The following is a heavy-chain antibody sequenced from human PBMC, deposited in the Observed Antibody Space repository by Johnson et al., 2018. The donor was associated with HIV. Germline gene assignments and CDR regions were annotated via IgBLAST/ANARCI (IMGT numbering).Heavy chain of an antibody. D-gene: IGHD6-25*01. Sequence: QVQLVESGGGVVQPGRSLRLSCAASGFTFSSSDMHWVRQAPGKGLARVAVIWYDGSTKYYADSVKGRFTISRDNSKNTLYLKMNSLRAEDTSGYYCAKVRCDGVAARRRSAFDIWGQGTMVTVSS. CDR1: GFTFSSSD. CDR2: IWYDGSTK. J-gene: IGHJ3*02. CDR3: AKVRCDGVAARRRSAFDI. V-gene: IGHV3-33*06.